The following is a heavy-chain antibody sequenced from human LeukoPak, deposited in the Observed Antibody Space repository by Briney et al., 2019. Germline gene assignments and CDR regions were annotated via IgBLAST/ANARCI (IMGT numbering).Heavy chain of an antibody. Sequence: GGSLRLSCAASGFTFSSYAMSWVRQAPGKGLEWVSVISGGGGSTYYADSVKGRFTISRDNSKNTLYLQTNSLRAEDTAVYYCAKVIRFSPLQPDFDYWGQGTLVTVSS. V-gene: IGHV3-23*01. CDR3: AKVIRFSPLQPDFDY. J-gene: IGHJ4*02. CDR2: ISGGGGST. CDR1: GFTFSSYA. D-gene: IGHD1-1*01.